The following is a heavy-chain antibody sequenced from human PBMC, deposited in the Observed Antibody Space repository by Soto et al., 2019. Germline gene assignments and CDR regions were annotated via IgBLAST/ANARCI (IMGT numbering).Heavy chain of an antibody. Sequence: GGSLRLSCAASGFTFSSYWMHWVRQAPGEGLVWVSHINSDGSSTGYADSVTGRFTISRDNTKNTLYLHMNSLSGEDTAVYYCARDEGYGDFTWGQGTLVTVSS. V-gene: IGHV3-74*01. J-gene: IGHJ4*02. CDR3: ARDEGYGDFT. CDR2: INSDGSST. CDR1: GFTFSSYW. D-gene: IGHD4-17*01.